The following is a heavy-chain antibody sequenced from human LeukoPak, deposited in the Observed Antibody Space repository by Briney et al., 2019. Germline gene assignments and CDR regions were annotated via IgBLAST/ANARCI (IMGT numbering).Heavy chain of an antibody. Sequence: GGSLRLSCAASGFTFSSYAMSWVRQAPGKGLEWVSATSGSGDGTFYADSVKGRFTISRDNSKNTLYLQMNSLRAEDTAIYYCAKLRDFFDSSGQFDYWGQGTLVTVSS. J-gene: IGHJ4*02. CDR1: GFTFSSYA. V-gene: IGHV3-23*01. CDR3: AKLRDFFDSSGQFDY. CDR2: TSGSGDGT. D-gene: IGHD3-22*01.